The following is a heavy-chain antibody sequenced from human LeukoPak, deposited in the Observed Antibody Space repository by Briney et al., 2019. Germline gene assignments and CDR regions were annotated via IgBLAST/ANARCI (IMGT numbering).Heavy chain of an antibody. CDR1: GFTFSSYA. V-gene: IGHV3-23*01. CDR2: ISGSGGST. CDR3: AKVPGYYYDSSGYNWYFDL. J-gene: IGHJ2*01. D-gene: IGHD3-22*01. Sequence: PGGSLRLSCAASGFTFSSYAMSWVRQAPGKGLEWVSAISGSGGSTYYADSVKGRFTISRDNSKNTLYLQMNSLRAEDTAVHYCAKVPGYYYDSSGYNWYFDLWGRGTLVTVSS.